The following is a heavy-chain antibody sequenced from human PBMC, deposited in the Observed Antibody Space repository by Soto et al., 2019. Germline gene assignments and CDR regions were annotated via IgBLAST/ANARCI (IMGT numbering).Heavy chain of an antibody. CDR2: IYEGGRT. V-gene: IGHV4-30-4*08. J-gene: IGHJ4*02. Sequence: SETLSLTCTVSGGSVSSADWNWSWIRQTPGKGLEWIGHIYEGGRTYSNPSLMSRATISLDTSKNLFSLNLKSVTAADTAVYYCTRGPSGDKVDFWGQGLPVTVSS. CDR1: GGSVSSADWN. D-gene: IGHD7-27*01. CDR3: TRGPSGDKVDF.